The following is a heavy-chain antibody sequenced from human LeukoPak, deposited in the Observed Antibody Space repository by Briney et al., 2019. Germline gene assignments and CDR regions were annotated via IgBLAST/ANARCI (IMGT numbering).Heavy chain of an antibody. D-gene: IGHD6-13*01. CDR1: GGSISSSSYY. CDR3: ARGIAAAGLPSRY. Sequence: SETLSPTCTVSGGSISSSSYYWGWIRQPPGKGLEWIGSIYYSGSTYYNPSLKSRVTISVDTSKNQFSLKLSSVTAADTAVYYCARGIAAAGLPSRYWGQGTLVTVSS. V-gene: IGHV4-39*01. CDR2: IYYSGST. J-gene: IGHJ4*02.